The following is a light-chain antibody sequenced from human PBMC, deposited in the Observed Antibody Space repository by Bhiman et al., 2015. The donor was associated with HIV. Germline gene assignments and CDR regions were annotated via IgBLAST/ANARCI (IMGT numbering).Light chain of an antibody. CDR1: YSDVGSYNL. V-gene: IGLV2-23*02. J-gene: IGLJ1*01. Sequence: SALTQPASVSGSLGQSITISCTGSYSDVGSYNLVSWYQQHPGKAPKLIIYEVNKRPSGVSNRFSGSNSDYTASLTISGLQAEDEADYYCSSFAISGRVFGIGTRVTVL. CDR3: SSFAISGRV. CDR2: EVN.